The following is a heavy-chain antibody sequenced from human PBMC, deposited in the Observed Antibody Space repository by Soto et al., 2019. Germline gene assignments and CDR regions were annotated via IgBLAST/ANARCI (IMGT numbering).Heavy chain of an antibody. CDR1: GGSISSGGYY. CDR2: IYYTGTT. D-gene: IGHD3-10*01. V-gene: IGHV4-31*03. CDR3: ARAHFFGSGSYDSPSYSYGMDV. J-gene: IGHJ6*02. Sequence: QVQLQESGPGLGKPSQTLSLTCTVSGGSISSGGYYCSWIRQHPQKGLAWIGNIYYTGTTYYNPSLKSRVTISVDASKYQFSLQLSSVTAADTAVYYCARAHFFGSGSYDSPSYSYGMDVWGQGTSVPVSS.